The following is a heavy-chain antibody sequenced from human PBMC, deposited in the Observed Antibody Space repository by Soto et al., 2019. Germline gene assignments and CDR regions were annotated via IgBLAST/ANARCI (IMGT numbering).Heavy chain of an antibody. CDR1: GGSISSGGYY. D-gene: IGHD3-10*01. CDR3: ARGGAGIEGYYYYYGMDV. J-gene: IGHJ6*02. CDR2: IYYSGST. V-gene: IGHV4-31*03. Sequence: PSETLSLTCTVSGGSISSGGYYWSWIRQHPGKGLEWIGYIYYSGSTYYNPSLKSRVTISVDTSKNQFSLKLSSVTAADTAVYYCARGGAGIEGYYYYYGMDVWGQGTTVTVS.